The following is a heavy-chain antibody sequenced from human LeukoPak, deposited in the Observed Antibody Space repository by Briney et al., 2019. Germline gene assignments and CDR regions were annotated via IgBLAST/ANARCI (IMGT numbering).Heavy chain of an antibody. CDR2: IYYSGST. Sequence: SETLSLTCTVSGGSISSYYWSWIRQPPGKGLEWIGSIYYSGSTYYNPSLKSRVTISVDTSKNQFSLKLSSVTAADTAVYYCARVGGSYLIGYWGQGTLVTVSS. CDR1: GGSISSYY. V-gene: IGHV4-39*07. D-gene: IGHD1-26*01. J-gene: IGHJ4*02. CDR3: ARVGGSYLIGY.